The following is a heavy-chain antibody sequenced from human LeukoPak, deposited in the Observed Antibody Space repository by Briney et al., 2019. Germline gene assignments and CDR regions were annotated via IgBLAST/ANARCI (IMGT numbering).Heavy chain of an antibody. CDR3: ARGLKYITIFGVVIGHNWFDP. CDR2: MNPNSGNT. V-gene: IGHV1-8*01. Sequence: GASVKVSCKASGYTFTSYDINWVRQATGQGLEWVGWMNPNSGNTGYAQKFQGRVTMTRNTSISTAYMELSSLRSEDTAVYYCARGLKYITIFGVVIGHNWFDPWGQGTLVTVSS. J-gene: IGHJ5*02. D-gene: IGHD3-3*01. CDR1: GYTFTSYD.